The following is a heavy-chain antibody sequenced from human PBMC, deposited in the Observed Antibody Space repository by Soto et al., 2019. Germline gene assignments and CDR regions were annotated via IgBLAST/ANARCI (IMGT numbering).Heavy chain of an antibody. J-gene: IGHJ4*02. CDR3: AKIFPYGDPEY. Sequence: EVQLLESGGGLVQPGGSLRLSCAASGFTFSSYAMSWVRQAPGKGLEWVSGISVSGDSTYYAGSVKGRFTISRDNSKSTLYLQMNSLRAEDTAVYDCAKIFPYGDPEYWGQGALVTVSS. D-gene: IGHD2-8*01. V-gene: IGHV3-23*01. CDR2: ISVSGDST. CDR1: GFTFSSYA.